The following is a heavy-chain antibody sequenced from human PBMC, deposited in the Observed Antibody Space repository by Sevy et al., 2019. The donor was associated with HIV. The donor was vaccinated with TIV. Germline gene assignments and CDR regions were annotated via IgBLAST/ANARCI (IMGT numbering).Heavy chain of an antibody. D-gene: IGHD2-8*01. J-gene: IGHJ4*02. CDR3: AGEGCTKPHDY. CDR1: GFTFSKYS. V-gene: IGHV3-23*01. CDR2: FSFGCGRI. Sequence: GSLRLSCEASGFTFSKYSMSWVRQAPGKGLEWVSTFSFGCGRINYADSVKGRFTISRDDSKNTLYLQMNSLRAEDTAVYYCAGEGCTKPHDYWGQGTLVTVSS.